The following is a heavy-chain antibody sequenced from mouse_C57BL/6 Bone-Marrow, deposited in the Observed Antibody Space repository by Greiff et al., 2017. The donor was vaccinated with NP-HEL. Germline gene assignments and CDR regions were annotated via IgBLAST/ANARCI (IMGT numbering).Heavy chain of an antibody. J-gene: IGHJ3*01. CDR2: ISYDGSN. CDR1: GYSIISGYY. CDR3: AREGGYYGSPFAY. D-gene: IGHD1-1*01. Sequence: EVQLVESGPGLVKPSQSLSLTCSVTGYSIISGYYWNWIRQFPGNKLEWMAYISYDGSNNYNPSLKNRISITRDISKNQFFLKLTSVTTEDTATDYCAREGGYYGSPFAYWGQGTLVTVSA. V-gene: IGHV3-6*01.